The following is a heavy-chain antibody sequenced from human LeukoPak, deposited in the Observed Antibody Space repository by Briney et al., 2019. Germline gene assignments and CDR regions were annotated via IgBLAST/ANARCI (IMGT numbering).Heavy chain of an antibody. CDR2: IRSDAYGGTI. J-gene: IGHJ3*02. Sequence: GGSLGLSCRASGFTFGDYAVNWVRQAPGKGLEWVGFIRSDAYGGTIQYDASVRGRFTISRDDSKTIAYLQMNSLKTEDTAVYYCARDISEMGAFDIWGLGTMVTVSS. V-gene: IGHV3-49*04. CDR3: ARDISEMGAFDI. CDR1: GFTFGDYA. D-gene: IGHD5-24*01.